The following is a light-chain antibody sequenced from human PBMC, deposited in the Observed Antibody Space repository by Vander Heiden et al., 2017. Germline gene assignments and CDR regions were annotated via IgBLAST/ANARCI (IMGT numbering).Light chain of an antibody. CDR2: DVY. Sequence: QSALPQPASVPGSPGQSTTISCPGTSRDIGAYNYVSWYQHHPGKAPKLMTFDVYHRPSGVSTRFSGSKSGDTASLAISGLQAEDEAYYYCSSYTTSRTWVFGGGTKLTVL. CDR1: SRDIGAYNY. J-gene: IGLJ3*02. V-gene: IGLV2-14*03. CDR3: SSYTTSRTWV.